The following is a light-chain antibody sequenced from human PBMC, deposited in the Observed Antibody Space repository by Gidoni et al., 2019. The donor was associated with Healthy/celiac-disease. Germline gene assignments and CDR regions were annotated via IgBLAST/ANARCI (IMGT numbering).Light chain of an antibody. CDR3: SSYTSSSAVV. CDR2: EVS. CDR1: CSDVGGYNY. V-gene: IGLV2-14*01. Sequence: QSALTQPASVSGSPGQSITISCTGTCSDVGGYNYVSWYQQHPGKAPKLMIYEVSNRPSGVSNRFSGSKSGNTASLTISGLQAEDEADYYCSSYTSSSAVVFGGGTKLTV. J-gene: IGLJ2*01.